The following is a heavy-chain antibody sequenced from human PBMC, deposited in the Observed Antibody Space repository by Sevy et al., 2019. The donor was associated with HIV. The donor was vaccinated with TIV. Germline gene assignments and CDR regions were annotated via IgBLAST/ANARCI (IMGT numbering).Heavy chain of an antibody. CDR3: AREVWSGYYFYYYYGMDV. CDR2: IKQDGSEK. J-gene: IGHJ6*02. CDR1: GFTFSSYW. V-gene: IGHV3-7*01. Sequence: GGSLRLSCAASGFTFSSYWMSWVRQAPGKGLEWVANIKQDGSEKYYVDSVKGRFTNSRDNAKNPLYLQMNSLRAEDTAMYYCAREVWSGYYFYYYYGMDVWGQGTTVTVSS. D-gene: IGHD3-3*01.